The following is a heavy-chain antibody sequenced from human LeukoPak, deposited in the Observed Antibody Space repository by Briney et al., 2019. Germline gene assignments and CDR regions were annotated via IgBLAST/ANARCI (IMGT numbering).Heavy chain of an antibody. J-gene: IGHJ3*02. CDR3: ARESSDNAFDI. CDR1: GGSIGSYY. D-gene: IGHD3-10*01. Sequence: SETLSLTCTVSGGSIGSYYWSWIRQPPGKGLEWIGYIYYSGSTNYNPSLKSRVTISVDTSKNQFSLKLSSVTAADTAVYYCARESSDNAFDIWGQGTMVTVAS. CDR2: IYYSGST. V-gene: IGHV4-59*01.